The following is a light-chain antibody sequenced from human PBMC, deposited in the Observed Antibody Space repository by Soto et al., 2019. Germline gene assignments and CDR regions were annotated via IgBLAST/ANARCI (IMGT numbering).Light chain of an antibody. V-gene: IGLV1-40*01. Sequence: QSVLTQPPSVSGAPGQRVTISCTGSSSNIGAGYDVHWYQQLPGTAPKLLIYGNSNRPSGVPDRFSGSKSGTSASLAITGLQAEDEADYYCCSYAGSSTFHYVFGTGTKLTVL. CDR3: CSYAGSSTFHYV. J-gene: IGLJ1*01. CDR2: GNS. CDR1: SSNIGAGYD.